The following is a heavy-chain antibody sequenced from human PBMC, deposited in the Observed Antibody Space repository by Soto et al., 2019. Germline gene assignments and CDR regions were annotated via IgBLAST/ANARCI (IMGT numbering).Heavy chain of an antibody. CDR3: ARDQSWYSGSYSGWFDP. D-gene: IGHD1-26*01. J-gene: IGHJ5*02. V-gene: IGHV1-69*08. CDR2: IIPILGIA. CDR1: GGTFSSYT. Sequence: QVQLVQSGAEVKKPGSSVKVSCKASGGTFSSYTISWVRQAPGQGLEWMGRIIPILGIANYAQKFQGRVTSTEDKSTSTAYMELSSLRSEDTAVYYCARDQSWYSGSYSGWFDPWGQGTLVTVSS.